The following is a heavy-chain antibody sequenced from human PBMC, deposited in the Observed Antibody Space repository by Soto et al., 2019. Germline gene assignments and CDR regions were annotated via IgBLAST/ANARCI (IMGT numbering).Heavy chain of an antibody. CDR1: GGSFSGYY. J-gene: IGHJ5*02. Sequence: QVQLQQWGAGLLKPSETLSPTCAVYGGSFSGYYWNWLRQPPGKGLEWIGEISERGRTNYNPPLKGRVSISVDTSKNQFPLKLRSFTAADPSVYYCARGRSLRPTCPFRPEVGRSCFAPWGPGTQVTVSS. D-gene: IGHD1-26*01. CDR2: ISERGRT. CDR3: ARGRSLRPTCPFRPEVGRSCFAP. V-gene: IGHV4-34*01.